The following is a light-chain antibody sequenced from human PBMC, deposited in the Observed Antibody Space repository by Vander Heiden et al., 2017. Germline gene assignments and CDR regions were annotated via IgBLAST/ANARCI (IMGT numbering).Light chain of an antibody. Sequence: QSALTQPASVSGSPGQSIPISCTGTSSDVGGYNYVSWYQQHPGKAPKPMIDDVSNRPSGVSNRFSGSKSGNTASQTISGLQAEDEADYYCSSYTSSSTLVVFGGGTKLTVL. CDR3: SSYTSSSTLVV. V-gene: IGLV2-14*03. CDR2: DVS. J-gene: IGLJ3*02. CDR1: SSDVGGYNY.